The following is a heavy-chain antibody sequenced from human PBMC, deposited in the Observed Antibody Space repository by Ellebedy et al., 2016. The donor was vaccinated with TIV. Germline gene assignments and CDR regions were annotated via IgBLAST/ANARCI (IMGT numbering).Heavy chain of an antibody. Sequence: AASVKVSCKASGGTFSTYAISWVRQAPGQGLQWMGGVIPIFGTARYAQKFQGRVTITADESTSTAYMELSSLKSEDTAVYYCAKAEGRGYSYTVDWYFDLWGRGTLVTVSS. D-gene: IGHD5-18*01. V-gene: IGHV1-69*13. CDR3: AKAEGRGYSYTVDWYFDL. CDR2: VIPIFGTA. CDR1: GGTFSTYA. J-gene: IGHJ2*01.